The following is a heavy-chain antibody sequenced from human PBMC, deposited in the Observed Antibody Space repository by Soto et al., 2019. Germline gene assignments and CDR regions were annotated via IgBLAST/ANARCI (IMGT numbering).Heavy chain of an antibody. V-gene: IGHV3-30*18. CDR1: GFTFSSDG. Sequence: GGSLSLTCVASGFTFSSDGIHWVRQAPGKGLEWVAVISSDGSTKYYADSVKGRFTISRDNSKNTLYLQMDSLRPEDTAVYYCAKEVAVAGDFDYWGHGTLVTVSS. CDR3: AKEVAVAGDFDY. J-gene: IGHJ4*01. D-gene: IGHD6-19*01. CDR2: ISSDGSTK.